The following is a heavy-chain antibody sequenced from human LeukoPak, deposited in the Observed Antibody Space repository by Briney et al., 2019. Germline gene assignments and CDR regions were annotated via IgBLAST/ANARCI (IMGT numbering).Heavy chain of an antibody. CDR2: ISSSGSTI. D-gene: IGHD3-10*01. CDR3: ARDRGYGAFDY. J-gene: IGHJ4*02. V-gene: IGHV3-48*03. CDR1: GFTFSSYE. Sequence: GGSLRLSCAASGFTFSSYEMNWVRQAPGKGREGVSYISSSGSTIYYADSVKGRFTISRDNAKNSLYLQMNSLRAEDTAVYYCARDRGYGAFDYWGQGTLVTVSS.